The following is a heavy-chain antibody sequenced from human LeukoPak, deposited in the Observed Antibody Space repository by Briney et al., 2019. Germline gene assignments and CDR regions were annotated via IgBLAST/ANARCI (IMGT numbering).Heavy chain of an antibody. D-gene: IGHD4-17*01. J-gene: IGHJ4*02. CDR2: LSGDGSST. V-gene: IGHV3-74*03. Sequence: GGSLRLSCVASGFTFSTSWIHWVRQAPGKGLLWVSRLSGDGSSTKYADSLKGRFTISRDNAKNTLYLQMNSLRAEDTAVYFCARASTTVPNLLDNWGQGTLVTVSS. CDR1: GFTFSTSW. CDR3: ARASTTVPNLLDN.